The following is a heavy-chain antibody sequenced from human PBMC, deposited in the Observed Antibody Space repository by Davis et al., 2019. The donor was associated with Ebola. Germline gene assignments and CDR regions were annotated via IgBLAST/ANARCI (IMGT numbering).Heavy chain of an antibody. CDR3: ARVLAARPWYFDL. D-gene: IGHD6-6*01. CDR2: IRYDGTNK. CDR1: GFPFSSYG. V-gene: IGHV3-30*02. Sequence: GESLKISCAASGFPFSSYGVHWVRQAPGKGLEWVAFIRYDGTNKNYADSVKGRFTISKDNSKNTLYLQMNSLRAEDTAVYYCARVLAARPWYFDLWGRGTLVTVSS. J-gene: IGHJ2*01.